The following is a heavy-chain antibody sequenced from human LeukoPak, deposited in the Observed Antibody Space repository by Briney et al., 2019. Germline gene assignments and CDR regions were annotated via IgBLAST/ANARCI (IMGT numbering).Heavy chain of an antibody. CDR1: GATSSSYA. D-gene: IGHD2-15*01. Sequence: SVKVSCKASGATSSSYAISWVRQAPGQGLEWMGGIIPIFGTANYAQTFQGRVTITTDESTSTDYMELSSLRSEDTAVYYFATGAANYYYYYYMDVWGKGTTVTVSS. V-gene: IGHV1-69*05. CDR3: ATGAANYYYYYYMDV. CDR2: IIPIFGTA. J-gene: IGHJ6*03.